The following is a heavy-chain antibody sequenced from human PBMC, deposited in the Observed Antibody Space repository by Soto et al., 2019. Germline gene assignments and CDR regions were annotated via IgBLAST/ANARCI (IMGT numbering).Heavy chain of an antibody. J-gene: IGHJ4*02. CDR2: ISGSGDRA. V-gene: IGHV3-23*01. Sequence: HPGGSLRLSCAASGFSFSTYAMGWVRQARGKGLEWVSGISGSGDRAHYADSVEGRFTISRDNSKDTVFLQMNSLRAEDTAVYYCARNREYIYGYFDYWGQGILVTVSS. CDR1: GFSFSTYA. D-gene: IGHD5-18*01. CDR3: ARNREYIYGYFDY.